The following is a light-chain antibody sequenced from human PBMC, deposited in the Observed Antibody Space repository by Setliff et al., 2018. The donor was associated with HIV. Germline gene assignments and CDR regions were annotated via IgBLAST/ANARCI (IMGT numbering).Light chain of an antibody. J-gene: IGLJ1*01. V-gene: IGLV2-14*01. CDR2: EVS. Sequence: SALAQPASVSGSPGQSIAISCTGTSSDVGGYNYVSWYQQNPGKAPKLMIYEVSNRSSGVSNRFSGSKSGNTASLTISGLQAEDESDYYCSSYTSSATLLFGTGTKVTVL. CDR3: SSYTSSATLL. CDR1: SSDVGGYNY.